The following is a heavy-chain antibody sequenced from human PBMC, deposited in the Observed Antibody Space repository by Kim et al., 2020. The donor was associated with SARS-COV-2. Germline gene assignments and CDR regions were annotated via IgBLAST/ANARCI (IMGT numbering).Heavy chain of an antibody. CDR3: ARAGDYDFNYCLDV. J-gene: IGHJ6*02. Sequence: GGSLRLSCAASGFTFSSYWMHWVRQAPGKGLVWVSRIKSDGSRTSYADSVKGRFTISRDNAKNTLYLQMNSLRADDTAVYYCARAGDYDFNYCLDVWGQGTTVTVSS. CDR2: IKSDGSRT. CDR1: GFTFSSYW. D-gene: IGHD3-3*01. V-gene: IGHV3-74*01.